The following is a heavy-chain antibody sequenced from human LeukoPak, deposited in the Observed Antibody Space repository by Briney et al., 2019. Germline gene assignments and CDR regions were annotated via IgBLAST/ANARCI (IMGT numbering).Heavy chain of an antibody. CDR3: TSAAVAGTVY. J-gene: IGHJ4*02. V-gene: IGHV3-48*02. CDR1: GFTFSNYG. CDR2: ISSSSSSI. Sequence: GRSLRLSCVVSGFTFSNYGMNWVRQAPGEGLEWMSHISSSSSSIYYADTVKGRFTISRDNAKNSLYLQMNSLRDDDTAVYYCTSAAVAGTVYWGQGTLVTVSS. D-gene: IGHD6-19*01.